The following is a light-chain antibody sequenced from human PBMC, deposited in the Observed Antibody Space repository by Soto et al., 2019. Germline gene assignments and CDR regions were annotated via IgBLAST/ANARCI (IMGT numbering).Light chain of an antibody. CDR1: QSVSSY. CDR2: DAS. Sequence: EIVFTQSPATLYLSPGERATLSCRASQSVSSYFAWYQQKPGQAPRLLIYDASNRATGIPARFSGSGSGTVYNFTISSLAREDFAFYYCQQRSNWITFGGVTHVEI. V-gene: IGKV3-11*01. J-gene: IGKJ4*02. CDR3: QQRSNWIT.